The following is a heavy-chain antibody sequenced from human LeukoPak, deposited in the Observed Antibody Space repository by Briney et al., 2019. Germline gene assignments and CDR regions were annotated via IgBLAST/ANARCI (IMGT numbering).Heavy chain of an antibody. V-gene: IGHV3-7*01. Sequence: GGSLRLSCAASGFTFSSYWMSWVRQAPGKGLEWVATIKQDGSEKYYVDSVKGRFTISRDNAKNSLYVQMNSLRAEDTAVYYCARDRTTDFWSGYYTNYFDYWGQGTLVTVSS. D-gene: IGHD3-3*01. CDR3: ARDRTTDFWSGYYTNYFDY. CDR1: GFTFSSYW. CDR2: IKQDGSEK. J-gene: IGHJ4*02.